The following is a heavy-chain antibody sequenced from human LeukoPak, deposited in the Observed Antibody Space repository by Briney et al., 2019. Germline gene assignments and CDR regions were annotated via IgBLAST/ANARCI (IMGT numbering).Heavy chain of an antibody. CDR3: AKDSSNPYYYYYYYMDV. J-gene: IGHJ6*03. CDR2: IRYDGSNK. CDR1: GFTFSSYG. Sequence: SGGSLRLSCAASGFTFSSYGMHRVRQAPGKVLEWVAFIRYDGSNKYYADSVKGRFTISRDNSKNTLYLQMNSLRAEDTAVYYCAKDSSNPYYYYYYYMDVWGKGTTVTVSS. V-gene: IGHV3-30*02. D-gene: IGHD4-11*01.